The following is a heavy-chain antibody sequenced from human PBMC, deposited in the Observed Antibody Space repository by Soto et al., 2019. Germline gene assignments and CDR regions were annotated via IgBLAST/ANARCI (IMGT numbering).Heavy chain of an antibody. Sequence: GASVKVSCKASGYTFTSYDINWVRQATGQGLGWMGWMNPNSGNTGYAQKFQGRVTMTRNTSISTAYMELSSLRSEDTAVYYCARKIWSGWYPDAFDIWGQGTMVTVSS. CDR1: GYTFTSYD. J-gene: IGHJ3*02. CDR3: ARKIWSGWYPDAFDI. D-gene: IGHD6-19*01. V-gene: IGHV1-8*01. CDR2: MNPNSGNT.